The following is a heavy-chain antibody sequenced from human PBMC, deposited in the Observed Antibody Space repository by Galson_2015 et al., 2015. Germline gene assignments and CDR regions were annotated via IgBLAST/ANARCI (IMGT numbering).Heavy chain of an antibody. CDR2: ISYDGSNK. D-gene: IGHD2-8*01. CDR1: GFTFSSYG. Sequence: SLRLSCAASGFTFSSYGMHWVRQAPGKGLEWVAGISYDGSNKDYADSVKGRFTISRDNSKNTLYLQMNSLRAEDTAVYYCASDNPCISLYSFDFWGQGTLVTVSS. CDR3: ASDNPCISLYSFDF. V-gene: IGHV3-30*03. J-gene: IGHJ4*02.